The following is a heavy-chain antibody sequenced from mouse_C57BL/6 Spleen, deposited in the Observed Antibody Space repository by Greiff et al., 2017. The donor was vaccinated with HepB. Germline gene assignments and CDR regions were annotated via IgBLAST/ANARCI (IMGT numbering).Heavy chain of an antibody. D-gene: IGHD1-1*01. Sequence: QVQLQQSGPELVKPGDSVKISCKASGYALSSSWMNWVKQRPGKGLEWVGRIYPGDGDNNYNGKFKGKATMTADKSSNTAYMQLSSLTSEDSAVYCCARWITTGVAMDDWGQGTSVTVAS. CDR2: IYPGDGDN. CDR1: GYALSSSW. J-gene: IGHJ4*01. CDR3: ARWITTGVAMDD. V-gene: IGHV1-82*01.